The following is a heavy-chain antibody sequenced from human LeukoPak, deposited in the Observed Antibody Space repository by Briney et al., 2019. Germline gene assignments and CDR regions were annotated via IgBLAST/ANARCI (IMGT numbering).Heavy chain of an antibody. D-gene: IGHD3-22*01. CDR1: GYTFTDYY. J-gene: IGHJ3*02. V-gene: IGHV1-2*02. CDR2: IDPDSGGT. CDR3: AREYYDSSGLKHAFDI. Sequence: GASVKVSCKTSGYTFTDYYIHWVRQAPGQGLEWMGCIDPDSGGTKSPQRFQGRVTVTRDTSITTAYMERSRLSFDDTAVYYCAREYYDSSGLKHAFDIWGQGTMVTVSS.